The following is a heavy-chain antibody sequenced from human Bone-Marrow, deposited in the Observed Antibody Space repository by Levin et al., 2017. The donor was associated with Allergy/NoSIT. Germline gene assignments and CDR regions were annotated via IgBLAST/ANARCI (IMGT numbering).Heavy chain of an antibody. J-gene: IGHJ4*02. CDR1: GGSISSSSYY. CDR3: ARLQPYKWLVFAYYFDY. Sequence: PSETLSLTCTVSGGSISSSSYYWGWIRQPPGKGLEWIGSIYYSGSTYYNPSLKSRVTISVDTSKNQFSLKLSSVTAADTAVYYCARLQPYKWLVFAYYFDYWGQGTLVTVSS. CDR2: IYYSGST. V-gene: IGHV4-39*01. D-gene: IGHD6-19*01.